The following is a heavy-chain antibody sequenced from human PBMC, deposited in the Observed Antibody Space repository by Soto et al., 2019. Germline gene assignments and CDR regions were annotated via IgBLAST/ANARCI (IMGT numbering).Heavy chain of an antibody. Sequence: SETLSLTYTVSGGSISSGGYYWSWIRQHPGKGLEWIGYIYYSGSTYYNPSLKSRVTISADTSKNQFSLKLSSVTAADTAVYYCARAGRGYDILTGYYNVDNWFDPWGQGTLVTVSS. CDR2: IYYSGST. V-gene: IGHV4-31*03. CDR1: GGSISSGGYY. CDR3: ARAGRGYDILTGYYNVDNWFDP. J-gene: IGHJ5*02. D-gene: IGHD3-9*01.